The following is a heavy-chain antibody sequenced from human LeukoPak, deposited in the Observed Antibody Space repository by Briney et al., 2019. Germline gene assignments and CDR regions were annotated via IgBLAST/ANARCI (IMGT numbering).Heavy chain of an antibody. CDR2: IKQDGSEK. V-gene: IGHV3-7*01. Sequence: GGSLRLSCAASGFTFSSYWMSWVRQAPGKGLEWVANIKQDGSEKYYVDSVKGRFTISRDNAKNSLYLQMNSLRVEDTAVYYCARDKPRGSYYGSIFDSWGQGTLVTVSS. CDR1: GFTFSSYW. D-gene: IGHD1-26*01. J-gene: IGHJ4*02. CDR3: ARDKPRGSYYGSIFDS.